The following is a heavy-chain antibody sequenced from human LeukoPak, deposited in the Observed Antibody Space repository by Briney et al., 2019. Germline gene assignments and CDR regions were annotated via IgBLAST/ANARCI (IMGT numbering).Heavy chain of an antibody. CDR2: IYYSGST. D-gene: IGHD2-15*01. V-gene: IGHV4-59*01. Sequence: PSETLSLTCTVSGDSISGFYWSWIRQPPGKGLKWIGYIYYSGSTNYNPSLKSRVTISVDTSKNQFSLRLSSVTAADTALYYCARGVVAAPQTFDYWGQGTLVTVSS. CDR3: ARGVVAAPQTFDY. CDR1: GDSISGFY. J-gene: IGHJ4*02.